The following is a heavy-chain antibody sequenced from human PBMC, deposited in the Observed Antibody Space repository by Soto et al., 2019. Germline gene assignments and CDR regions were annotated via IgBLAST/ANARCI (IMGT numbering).Heavy chain of an antibody. CDR1: GFTFSDYY. Sequence: EVQLVESGGGLVQPGGSLRLSCAGSGFTFSDYYIDWVRQAPGKGLEWVGRSRDKGNSYRTDYAASVKGRFTISRDASKNSLFLQMNSLKTEDMALYYCTRSITGTSYSDYWGQGTLVTVSS. CDR3: TRSITGTSYSDY. V-gene: IGHV3-72*01. CDR2: SRDKGNSYRT. D-gene: IGHD1-7*01. J-gene: IGHJ4*02.